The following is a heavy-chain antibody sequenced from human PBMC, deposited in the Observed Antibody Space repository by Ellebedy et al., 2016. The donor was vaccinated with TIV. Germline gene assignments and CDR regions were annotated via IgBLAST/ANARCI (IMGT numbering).Heavy chain of an antibody. Sequence: SETLSLXCTVSGGSISSSIYYWGWIRQPPGRGLEWIGYIYHSGSTYSNPSLKSRVTISIDTSENQFSLELRSVTAADTAVYYCASLFMTSVPGSDYWGQGTLVTVSS. V-gene: IGHV4-30-4*08. CDR2: IYHSGST. CDR3: ASLFMTSVPGSDY. CDR1: GGSISSSIYY. D-gene: IGHD4-17*01. J-gene: IGHJ4*02.